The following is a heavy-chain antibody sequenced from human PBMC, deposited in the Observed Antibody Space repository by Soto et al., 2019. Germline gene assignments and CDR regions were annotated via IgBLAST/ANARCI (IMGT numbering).Heavy chain of an antibody. Sequence: GGSLRLSCAASGFTFSSYSMNWVRQAPGKGLEWVSSISSSSSYIYYADSVKGRFTISRDNAKNSLYLQMNSLRAEDTAVYYCARGIDLCPRYCTNGAPDYWGQGTLVTVSS. CDR1: GFTFSSYS. V-gene: IGHV3-21*01. CDR2: ISSSSSYI. J-gene: IGHJ4*02. CDR3: ARGIDLCPRYCTNGAPDY. D-gene: IGHD2-8*01.